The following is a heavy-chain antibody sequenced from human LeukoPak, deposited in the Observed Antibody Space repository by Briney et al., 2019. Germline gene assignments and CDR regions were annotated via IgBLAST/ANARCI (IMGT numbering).Heavy chain of an antibody. CDR1: GGSFSGYY. Sequence: SETLSLTCAVYGGSFSGYYWSWIRQPPGKGLEWIGEINNSGSSNYNPSLKSRVTISADTSKNQFSLKLSSVTAADTAVYYCARRGSGSGWYEGEFNWFDPWGQGTLVTVSS. CDR3: ARRGSGSGWYEGEFNWFDP. V-gene: IGHV4-34*01. D-gene: IGHD6-19*01. CDR2: INNSGSS. J-gene: IGHJ5*02.